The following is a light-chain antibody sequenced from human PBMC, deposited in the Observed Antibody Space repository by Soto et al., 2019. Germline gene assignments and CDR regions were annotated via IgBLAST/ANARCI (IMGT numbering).Light chain of an antibody. J-gene: IGKJ5*01. CDR3: QNYNSYSEA. V-gene: IGKV1-9*01. CDR1: QTIRSH. Sequence: DIQMTQFPLSLSASVGYRVTITCRASQTIRSHLNWYQQKPGEAPKIVIYATSTLQSGVPSRFNGSVSGTEFTLTISSLQPDDFATYYCQNYNSYSEAFGQGTRLEIK. CDR2: ATS.